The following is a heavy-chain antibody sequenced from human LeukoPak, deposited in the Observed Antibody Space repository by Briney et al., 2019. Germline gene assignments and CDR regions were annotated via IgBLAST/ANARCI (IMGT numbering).Heavy chain of an antibody. CDR2: IYTSGST. V-gene: IGHV4-4*07. Sequence: SETLSLTCTVSGGSLCSYYWSWIRQPAGKGLEWIGRIYTSGSTSYNPSLKSRLPMSIDASKNQFSLKLTSVTAADTAVYYCARVYSSTSGREAFDIWGQGTMVTVSS. CDR1: GGSLCSYY. J-gene: IGHJ3*02. CDR3: ARVYSSTSGREAFDI. D-gene: IGHD6-19*01.